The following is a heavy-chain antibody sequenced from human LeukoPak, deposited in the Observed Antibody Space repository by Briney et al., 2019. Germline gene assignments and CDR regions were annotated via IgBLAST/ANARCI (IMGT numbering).Heavy chain of an antibody. CDR1: RFTFSDYY. CDR3: ARGISSEGDV. Sequence: PGGSLRLSCAASRFTFSDYYITWIRRAPGKGLEWVSHISATGTHTHYADSVKGRFTISRDNAKNSLYPQMNSLRAEDTAVYYCARGISSEGDVWGKGTTVTVSS. D-gene: IGHD2/OR15-2a*01. V-gene: IGHV3-11*06. J-gene: IGHJ6*04. CDR2: ISATGTHT.